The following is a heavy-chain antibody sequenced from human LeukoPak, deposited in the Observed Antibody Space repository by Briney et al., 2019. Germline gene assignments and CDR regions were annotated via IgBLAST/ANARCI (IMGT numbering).Heavy chain of an antibody. CDR3: AKDSTPKNVVVVATKAFDI. Sequence: GGSLRLSCAASGFTFSSYAMHWVRQAPGKGLEWVAVISYDGSNKYYADSVKGRFTISRDNSKNTLYLQMNSLRAEDTAVYYCAKDSTPKNVVVVATKAFDIWGQGAMVTVSS. CDR1: GFTFSSYA. D-gene: IGHD2-15*01. V-gene: IGHV3-30-3*01. J-gene: IGHJ3*02. CDR2: ISYDGSNK.